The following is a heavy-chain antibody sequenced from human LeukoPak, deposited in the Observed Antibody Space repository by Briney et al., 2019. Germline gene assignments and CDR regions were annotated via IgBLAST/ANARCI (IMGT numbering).Heavy chain of an antibody. CDR1: GGSFSGYY. J-gene: IGHJ5*02. D-gene: IGHD2-15*01. Sequence: PSETLSLTCAVYGGSFSGYYWSWIRQPPGKGLEWIGEINRSGSTNYNPSLKSRVTISVDTSKNQFSLKLSSVTAADTAVYYCASNRIRYCSGGSCYPRTASGQRTNWFDPWGQGTLVTASS. CDR2: INRSGST. V-gene: IGHV4-34*01. CDR3: ASNRIRYCSGGSCYPRTASGQRTNWFDP.